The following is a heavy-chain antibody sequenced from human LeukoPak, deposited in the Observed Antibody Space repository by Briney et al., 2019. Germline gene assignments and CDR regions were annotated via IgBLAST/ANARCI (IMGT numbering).Heavy chain of an antibody. CDR2: ISYDGSNK. Sequence: GGSLRLSCAASGFTFSSYGMHWVRQAPGKGLEWVAVISYDGSNKYYADSVKGRFTISRDNSKNTLYLQMNSLRAEDTAVYYCARVDSSGWSDYWGQGTLVSVSS. V-gene: IGHV3-30*03. CDR3: ARVDSSGWSDY. J-gene: IGHJ4*02. CDR1: GFTFSSYG. D-gene: IGHD6-19*01.